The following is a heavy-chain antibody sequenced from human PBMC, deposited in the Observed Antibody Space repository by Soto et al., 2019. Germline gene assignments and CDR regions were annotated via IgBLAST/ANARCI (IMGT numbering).Heavy chain of an antibody. CDR3: VKDARIYFDGAGSHGAFDS. Sequence: EVQLLESGGALVQPGGSLRLSCEASGFSFSSFAMSWVRQAPGKGLEWVSAIAGIGLNTYYADSVRGRFTISRENSKSTLFLGMSSLRVEDTAVYYCVKDARIYFDGAGSHGAFDSWGQGSLVTVSS. J-gene: IGHJ4*02. CDR2: IAGIGLNT. CDR1: GFSFSSFA. V-gene: IGHV3-23*01. D-gene: IGHD3-22*01.